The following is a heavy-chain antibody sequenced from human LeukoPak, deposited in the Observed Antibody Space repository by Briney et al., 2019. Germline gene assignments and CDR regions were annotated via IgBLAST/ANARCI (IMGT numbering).Heavy chain of an antibody. J-gene: IGHJ4*02. Sequence: GSLRLSCAASGFAFSNNEMNWVRQAPGKGLEWVSYMSRGGNTIYYSDSVKGRFTISRDTAENSLSLQMNSLRAEDTAVYYCARNTGYSYGYFDYWGQGTLVTVSS. D-gene: IGHD5-18*01. CDR3: ARNTGYSYGYFDY. CDR2: MSRGGNTI. CDR1: GFAFSNNE. V-gene: IGHV3-48*03.